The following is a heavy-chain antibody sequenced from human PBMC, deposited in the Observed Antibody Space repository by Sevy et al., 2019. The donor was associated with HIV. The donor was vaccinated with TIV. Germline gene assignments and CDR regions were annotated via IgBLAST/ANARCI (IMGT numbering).Heavy chain of an antibody. CDR3: AKDIPGYSGFDH. CDR2: ISWDAKKT. Sequence: GSLRLSCAASGFTLDDYTMHWVRQVPGKGLEWVSLISWDAKKTDYADSVEGRFTVSRDNRKNSLYLQMNSLRSEDTALYFCAKDIPGYSGFDHWGQGTLVTVSS. J-gene: IGHJ4*02. CDR1: GFTLDDYT. D-gene: IGHD3-10*01. V-gene: IGHV3-43*01.